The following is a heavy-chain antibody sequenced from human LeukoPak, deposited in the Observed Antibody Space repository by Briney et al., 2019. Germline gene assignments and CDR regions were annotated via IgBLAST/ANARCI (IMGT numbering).Heavy chain of an antibody. CDR3: AKWGDYDVLTGYYDSDY. J-gene: IGHJ4*02. V-gene: IGHV3-23*01. CDR1: GFRISNYA. D-gene: IGHD3-9*01. CDR2: ISGRGDST. Sequence: GGSLRLSCAASGFRISNYAMTWVRQAPGKGLDWVSTISGRGDSTYYADSVKGRFTISRDKSKNTLYLQMNSLRVEDTAVYHCAKWGDYDVLTGYYDSDYWGQGTLVTVSS.